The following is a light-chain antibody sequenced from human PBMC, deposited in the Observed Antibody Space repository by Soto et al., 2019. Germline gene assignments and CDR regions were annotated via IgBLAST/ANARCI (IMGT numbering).Light chain of an antibody. CDR3: CSYTVGDKVS. J-gene: IGLJ2*01. CDR2: EVD. Sequence: QSALTQPPSVSGYPGQSVTMSCTGTRYDVGGYNYVSWYQQHPGKAPKVIIYEVDKRRSGVPDRFTGSKSGYTASLTVSGLLAEDEADYFCCSYTVGDKVSFGGGTKLTVL. V-gene: IGLV2-8*01. CDR1: RYDVGGYNY.